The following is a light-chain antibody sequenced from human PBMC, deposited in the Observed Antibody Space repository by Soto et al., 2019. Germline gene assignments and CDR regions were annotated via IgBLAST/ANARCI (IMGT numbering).Light chain of an antibody. V-gene: IGLV2-8*01. J-gene: IGLJ1*01. CDR1: SSDVGGYNF. CDR2: EVS. Sequence: QSVLTQPPSASGSPGQSVTISCTGTSSDVGGYNFVSWYQQHPRKAPKLMIYEVSKRPSGIPDRFSGSKSGNTASLTVSGLQAEEEADYYCSSYAGNRHFYVFGTGTKVTVL. CDR3: SSYAGNRHFYV.